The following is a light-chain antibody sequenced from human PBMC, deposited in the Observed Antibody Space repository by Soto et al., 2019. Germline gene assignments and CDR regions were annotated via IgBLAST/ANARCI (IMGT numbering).Light chain of an antibody. J-gene: IGKJ4*01. V-gene: IGKV1-39*01. Sequence: IXMTXSPXXLXAXVGXXXTIXCRASQSIXXSLNWYQKKPGKAPNLLIYAASSLQNGAPSRFSXXXXXXXXXLTISSLQPEDSATYFCQQSYSTLRTFGGGTKVEX. CDR1: QSIXXS. CDR2: AAS. CDR3: QQSYSTLRT.